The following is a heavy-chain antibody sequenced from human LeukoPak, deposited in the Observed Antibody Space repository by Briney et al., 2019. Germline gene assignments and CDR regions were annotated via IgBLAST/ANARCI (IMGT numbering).Heavy chain of an antibody. Sequence: GASVKVSCKASGYSFTNCYMHWVRQAPGQGLEWMGIINPSGGSTSYAQKFQGRVTMTRDTSTSTVYMELSSLRSEDTAVYYCARNGLVGTPTYYFDYGGQGTLVTVSS. CDR3: ARNGLVGTPTYYFDY. CDR2: INPSGGST. V-gene: IGHV1-46*01. CDR1: GYSFTNCY. D-gene: IGHD4-23*01. J-gene: IGHJ4*02.